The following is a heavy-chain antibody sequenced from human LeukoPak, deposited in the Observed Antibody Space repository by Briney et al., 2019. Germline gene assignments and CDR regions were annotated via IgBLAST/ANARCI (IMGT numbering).Heavy chain of an antibody. CDR2: ISGSGGST. D-gene: IGHD3-22*01. CDR3: AKAYYYDSSGYPDY. CDR1: GFTFSSYA. J-gene: IGHJ4*02. Sequence: PGGSLRLSCAASGFTFSSYAMSWVRQAPGKGLEWVSAISGSGGSTYYADSVKSRFTISRDNSKNTLYLQMNSLRAEDTAVYYCAKAYYYDSSGYPDYWGQGTLVTVSS. V-gene: IGHV3-23*01.